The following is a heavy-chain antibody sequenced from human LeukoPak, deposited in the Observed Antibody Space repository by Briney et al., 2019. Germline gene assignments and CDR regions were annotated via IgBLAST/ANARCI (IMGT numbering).Heavy chain of an antibody. D-gene: IGHD3-10*01. CDR2: IYYSGST. J-gene: IGHJ5*02. V-gene: IGHV4-39*01. CDR1: GGSISSYY. Sequence: PSETLSLTCTVSGGSISSYYWGWIRQPPGKGLEWIGSIYYSGSTYYNPSLKSRVAISVDTSKNQFSLKLSSVTAADTAVYYCARHEAIYYYGSGSYPNWFDPWGQGTLVTVSS. CDR3: ARHEAIYYYGSGSYPNWFDP.